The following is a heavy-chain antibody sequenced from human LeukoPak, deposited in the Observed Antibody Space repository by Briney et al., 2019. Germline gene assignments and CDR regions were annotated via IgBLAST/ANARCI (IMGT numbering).Heavy chain of an antibody. J-gene: IGHJ4*02. CDR2: IIPIFGTA. Sequence: GASVKVFCKASGGTFSSYAISWVRRAPGQGLEWMGGIIPIFGTANYAQKFQGRVTITADKSTSTAYMELSSLRSEDTAVYYCALKGGWELVLPFDYWGQGTLVTVSS. D-gene: IGHD1-26*01. V-gene: IGHV1-69*06. CDR3: ALKGGWELVLPFDY. CDR1: GGTFSSYA.